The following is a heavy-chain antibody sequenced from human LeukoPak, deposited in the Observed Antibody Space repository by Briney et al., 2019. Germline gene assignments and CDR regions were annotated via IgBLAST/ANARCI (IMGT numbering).Heavy chain of an antibody. Sequence: PSEAMLLTCSVHVGHLGCSIYSSGWFRQPPGKGLDRLGRMYYSGSTYYNPSLKSRVTISVDTSKNQFSLKLSSVTAADTAVYYCAIRWGYYDSSGYYRRNNWFDPWGQGTLVTVSS. J-gene: IGHJ5*02. V-gene: IGHV4-39*01. CDR1: VGHLGCSIYS. D-gene: IGHD3-22*01. CDR2: MYYSGST. CDR3: AIRWGYYDSSGYYRRNNWFDP.